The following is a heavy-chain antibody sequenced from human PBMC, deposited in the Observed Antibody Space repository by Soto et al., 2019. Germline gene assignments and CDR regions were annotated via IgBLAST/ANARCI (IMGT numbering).Heavy chain of an antibody. CDR2: IYSGGST. V-gene: IGHV3-53*01. Sequence: GGSLRLSCAASGFTVSSIYMSWVRQAPGKGLEWVSIIYSGGSTYYADSVKGRFTISRDTSKNTLYLQMNSLRAEDTAVYYCASYSYSSGWYFDYWGQGTLVTVSS. CDR3: ASYSYSSGWYFDY. J-gene: IGHJ4*02. CDR1: GFTVSSIY. D-gene: IGHD6-19*01.